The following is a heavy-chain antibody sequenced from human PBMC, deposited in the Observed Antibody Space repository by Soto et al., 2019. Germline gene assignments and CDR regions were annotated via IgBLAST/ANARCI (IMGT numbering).Heavy chain of an antibody. CDR3: VRIRYQLPSSVLWLDP. CDR2: INHVGGT. V-gene: IGHV4-34*01. J-gene: IGHJ5*02. Sequence: LSLTCAVYGGFLSESYWTWIRQPPVKVLEWIGEINHVGGTNYNPSLKSRVTMSVDTSQNQFSLRLISVTAADTAMYFCVRIRYQLPSSVLWLDPWGQGTPVTVSS. D-gene: IGHD3-16*01. CDR1: GGFLSESY.